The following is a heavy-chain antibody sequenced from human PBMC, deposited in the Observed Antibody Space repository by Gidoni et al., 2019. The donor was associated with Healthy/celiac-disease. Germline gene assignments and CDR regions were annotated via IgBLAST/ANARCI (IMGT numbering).Heavy chain of an antibody. CDR1: GGSISSSSYY. Sequence: QPQLQASGPGLVQTSATLSLTCTVSGGSISSSSYYWGWIRQPPGKGLEWIGSIYYSGSTYYNPSLKSRVTISVDTSKNQFSLKLSSVTAADTAVYYCASFHQGDFWSGYYSDYWGQGTLVTVSS. D-gene: IGHD3-3*01. V-gene: IGHV4-39*01. J-gene: IGHJ4*02. CDR3: ASFHQGDFWSGYYSDY. CDR2: IYYSGST.